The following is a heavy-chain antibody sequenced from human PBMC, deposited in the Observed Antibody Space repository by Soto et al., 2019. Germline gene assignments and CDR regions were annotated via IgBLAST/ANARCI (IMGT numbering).Heavy chain of an antibody. V-gene: IGHV1-2*02. D-gene: IGHD3-9*01. J-gene: IGHJ1*01. CDR1: GYTFTGYY. CDR3: ARDYPVDEYCQY. Sequence: ASVKVSCKASGYTFTGYYMHWVRQAPGQGLEWMGWINPNSGGTNYAQKFQGRVTMTRDTSSSTAYMEVSRLRSDDTAVYYCARDYPVDEYCQYWGQGTLVTVSS. CDR2: INPNSGGT.